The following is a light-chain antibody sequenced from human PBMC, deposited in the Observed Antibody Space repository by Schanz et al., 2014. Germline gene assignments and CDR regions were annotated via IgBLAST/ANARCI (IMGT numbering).Light chain of an antibody. CDR1: QGISSF. J-gene: IGKJ1*01. CDR2: AAS. V-gene: IGKV1-12*01. Sequence: IQLTQSPSSLSASVGDRVTITCRASQGISSFLAWYQQKPGKAPELLIYAASSLESGVPSRFSGSGSGTDFTLTISSLQPEDFATYYCQQANSFPRTFGQGTKVEIK. CDR3: QQANSFPRT.